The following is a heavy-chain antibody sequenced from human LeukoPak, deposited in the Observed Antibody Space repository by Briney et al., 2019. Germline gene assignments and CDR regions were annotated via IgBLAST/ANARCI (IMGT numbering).Heavy chain of an antibody. V-gene: IGHV3-21*01. CDR2: ISSSSSYI. Sequence: GGSLRLSCAASGFTFSSYSMNWVRQAPGKGLEWVSSISSSSSYIYYADSVKGRFTISRDNAKNSLYLQMNSLRAEDTAVYYCARDDDSGSYFGRAFDIWGQGTMVTVSS. J-gene: IGHJ3*02. CDR3: ARDDDSGSYFGRAFDI. CDR1: GFTFSSYS. D-gene: IGHD1-26*01.